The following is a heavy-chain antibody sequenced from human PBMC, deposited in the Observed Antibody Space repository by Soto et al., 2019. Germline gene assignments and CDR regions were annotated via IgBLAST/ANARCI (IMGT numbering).Heavy chain of an antibody. CDR2: FDPEDGET. D-gene: IGHD3-22*01. Sequence: GASVKVSCKVSGYTLAELSMHWVRQAPGKGLEWMGGFDPEDGETTYAQKFQGRVTMTEDTSTDTAYMELSSLRSEDTAVYYCAFSLGYYYDSSGYPSRPFDYWGQGTLVTVSS. V-gene: IGHV1-24*01. CDR3: AFSLGYYYDSSGYPSRPFDY. J-gene: IGHJ4*02. CDR1: GYTLAELS.